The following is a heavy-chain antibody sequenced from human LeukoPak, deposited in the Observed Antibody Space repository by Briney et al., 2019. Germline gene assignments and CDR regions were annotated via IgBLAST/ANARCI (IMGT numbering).Heavy chain of an antibody. Sequence: ASVNVSCKCSGYTFSDNGNNWGRLGNGQGLGLKGLSNPSSGKTGYAQGFQGRVTMTRDNTTSTAYKQLSNLKSEDTAVYYCVRTTSHFSGSSCYDYWGQGTLLTVST. CDR3: VRTTSHFSGSSCYDY. CDR2: SNPSSGKT. CDR1: GYTFSDNG. D-gene: IGHD2-15*01. V-gene: IGHV1-8*01. J-gene: IGHJ4*03.